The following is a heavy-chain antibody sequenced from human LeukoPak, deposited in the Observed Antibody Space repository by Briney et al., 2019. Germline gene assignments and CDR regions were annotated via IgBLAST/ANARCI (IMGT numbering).Heavy chain of an antibody. D-gene: IGHD2-2*01. CDR3: ARESDSTYAFDI. CDR2: ISTYNGNT. Sequence: ASVKVSCKASGGTFSSYAISWVRQAPGQGLEWMGWISTYNGNTNYAQKLQGRVTMTTDTSTSTAYMELRSLRSDDTAVYYCARESDSTYAFDIWGQGTMVTVSS. CDR1: GGTFSSYA. V-gene: IGHV1-18*01. J-gene: IGHJ3*02.